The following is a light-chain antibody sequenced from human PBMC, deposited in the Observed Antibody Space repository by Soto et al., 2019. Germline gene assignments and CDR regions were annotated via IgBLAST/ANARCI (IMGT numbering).Light chain of an antibody. CDR1: RTINTY. V-gene: IGKV1-39*01. Sequence: DVRMTQSPSSLSASVGDTITITCRASRTINTYLNWFQQKPGEPPRLLIYGASTLHDGVPSRFSGSGSGADFTPTISGLQPEDFAVYYCQQSGSSPITFGQGTRLETK. CDR2: GAS. J-gene: IGKJ5*01. CDR3: QQSGSSPIT.